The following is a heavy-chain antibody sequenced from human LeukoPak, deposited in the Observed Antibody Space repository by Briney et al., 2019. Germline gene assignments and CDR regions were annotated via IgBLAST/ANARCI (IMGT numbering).Heavy chain of an antibody. Sequence: ASVKVSCKASGYTFTIYDINWVRQATGQGLEWTGWMNPNSGNTGYAQKFQGRVTLTRSTSISTAYMELSSLRSEDTAVYYCARDRIPGITGIYYFDYWGQGTLVTVSS. CDR1: GYTFTIYD. V-gene: IGHV1-8*01. J-gene: IGHJ4*02. CDR2: MNPNSGNT. D-gene: IGHD1-20*01. CDR3: ARDRIPGITGIYYFDY.